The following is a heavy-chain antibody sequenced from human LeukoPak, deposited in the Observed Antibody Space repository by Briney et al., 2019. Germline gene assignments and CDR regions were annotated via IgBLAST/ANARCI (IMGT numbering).Heavy chain of an antibody. V-gene: IGHV1-69*13. J-gene: IGHJ4*02. CDR3: ATLKMTTVTKGLSYYFDY. CDR2: IIPIFGTT. Sequence: GASVKVSCKASGGTFSSYAISWVRQAPGQGLEWMGGIIPIFGTTNYAQKFQGRVMITADESTSTAYMELSSLRSEDTAVYYCATLKMTTVTKGLSYYFDYWGQGTLVTVSS. CDR1: GGTFSSYA. D-gene: IGHD4-17*01.